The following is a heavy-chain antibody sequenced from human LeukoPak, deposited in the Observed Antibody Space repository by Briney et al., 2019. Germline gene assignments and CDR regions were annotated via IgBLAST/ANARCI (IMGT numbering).Heavy chain of an antibody. CDR2: INHSGST. CDR3: VRLPLGAYYRLRNWFDP. V-gene: IGHV4-34*01. CDR1: GGSFSGYY. D-gene: IGHD3-10*01. Sequence: SETLSLTCAVYGGSFSGYYWSWIRQPPGKGLEWIGEINHSGSTNYNPSLKSRVTISVDTSKNQFSLKLSSVTAADTAVYYCVRLPLGAYYRLRNWFDPWGQGTLVTVSS. J-gene: IGHJ5*02.